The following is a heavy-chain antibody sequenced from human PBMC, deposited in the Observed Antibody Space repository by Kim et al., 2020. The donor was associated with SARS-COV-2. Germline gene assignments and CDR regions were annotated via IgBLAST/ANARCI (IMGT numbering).Heavy chain of an antibody. CDR3: ARVGDGYRRIDY. V-gene: IGHV3-74*03. D-gene: IGHD5-12*01. Sequence: TYADAVKGRVTISRDKARNTLYWQMSRLRAEDTAVYYCARVGDGYRRIDYWGQGTLVTVSS. J-gene: IGHJ4*02.